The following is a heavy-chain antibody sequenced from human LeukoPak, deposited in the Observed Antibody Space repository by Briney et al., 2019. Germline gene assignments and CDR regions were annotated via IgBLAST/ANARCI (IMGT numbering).Heavy chain of an antibody. CDR3: AAGIASPYVDY. CDR1: GYTFTSYD. J-gene: IGHJ4*02. D-gene: IGHD2-21*01. V-gene: IGHV1-8*03. Sequence: ASVKVSCKASGYTFTSYDINWVRQATGQGLEWMGWMDPNSGNTGYAQKFQGRVTITRNTSISTAYMELSSLRSDDTAVYYCAAGIASPYVDYWGQGALVTVSS. CDR2: MDPNSGNT.